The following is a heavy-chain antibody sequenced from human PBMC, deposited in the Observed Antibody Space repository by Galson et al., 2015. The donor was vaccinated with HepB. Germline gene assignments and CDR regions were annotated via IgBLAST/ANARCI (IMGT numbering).Heavy chain of an antibody. J-gene: IGHJ4*02. V-gene: IGHV5-51*01. CDR3: ARRPKGWSYDSSGYSPEYYFDY. CDR2: IYPGDSDT. Sequence: QSGAEVKKPGESLKITCKGSGYSFTSYWIGWVRQMPGKGLEWMGTIYPGDSDTRYSPSFQGQVTISADKSISTAYLQWSSLKASDTAMYYCARRPKGWSYDSSGYSPEYYFDYWGQGTLVTVSS. D-gene: IGHD3-22*01. CDR1: GYSFTSYW.